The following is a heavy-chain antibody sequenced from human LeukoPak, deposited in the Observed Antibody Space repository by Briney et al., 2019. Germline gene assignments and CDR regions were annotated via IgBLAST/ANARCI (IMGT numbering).Heavy chain of an antibody. CDR2: IIPILVIA. V-gene: IGHV1-69*04. CDR3: ASGSVGEYPLGAFDI. D-gene: IGHD3-10*01. CDR1: GGTFSSYA. J-gene: IGHJ3*02. Sequence: SVKLSCKASGGTFSSYAIRWVRQAPGQGLEWMGRIIPILVIANSAQKFQGRVTITAEKSARTAYMELSSLRSDDTAVYYCASGSVGEYPLGAFDIWGQGTMVTVSS.